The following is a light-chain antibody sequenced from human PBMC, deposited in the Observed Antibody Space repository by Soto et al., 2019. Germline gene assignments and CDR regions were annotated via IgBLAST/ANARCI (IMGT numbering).Light chain of an antibody. CDR3: CSYAGSNYYV. CDR1: SNDVGSYNL. Sequence: QSALTQPASVSVSPGQSITISCTGTSNDVGSYNLVSWYQHHPGKAPKLMIFEGSKRPSGVSNRFSGSKSGNTASLTISGLQAEDEADFYCCSYAGSNYYVFGTGTKVTVL. V-gene: IGLV2-23*01. J-gene: IGLJ1*01. CDR2: EGS.